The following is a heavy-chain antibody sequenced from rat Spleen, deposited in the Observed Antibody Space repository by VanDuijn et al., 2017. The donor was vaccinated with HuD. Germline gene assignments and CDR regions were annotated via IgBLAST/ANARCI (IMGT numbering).Heavy chain of an antibody. D-gene: IGHD4-3*01. V-gene: IGHV5-29*01. J-gene: IGHJ4*01. CDR2: ISSDGGRN. CDR1: GFTFSDYY. Sequence: EVQLVESDGGLVQPGRSLKLSCAASGFTFSDYYMAWVRQAPTKGLEWVATISSDGGRNLYRDSVKGRFTVSRDNAKSTLDLQMDSLRSEDTATYYCARHNSGYGVMDAWGQGASVTVSS. CDR3: ARHNSGYGVMDA.